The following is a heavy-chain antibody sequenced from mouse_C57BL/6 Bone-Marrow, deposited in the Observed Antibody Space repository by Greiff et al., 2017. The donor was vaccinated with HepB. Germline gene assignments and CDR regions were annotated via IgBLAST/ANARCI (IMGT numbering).Heavy chain of an antibody. CDR2: IHPNSGST. CDR3: APYYSNYDYYAMDY. D-gene: IGHD2-5*01. CDR1: GYTFTSYW. Sequence: QVQLQQPGAELVKPGASVKLSCKASGYTFTSYWMHWVKQRPGQGLEWIGMIHPNSGSTNYNEKFKSKATLTVDKSSSTAYMQLSSLTSEDSAVYYCAPYYSNYDYYAMDYWGQGTSVTVSS. V-gene: IGHV1-64*01. J-gene: IGHJ4*01.